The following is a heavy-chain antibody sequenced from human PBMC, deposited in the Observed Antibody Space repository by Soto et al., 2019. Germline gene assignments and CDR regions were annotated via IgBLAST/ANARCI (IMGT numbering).Heavy chain of an antibody. CDR1: GYTFTSYY. J-gene: IGHJ6*02. CDR3: ARDPTVVVVAATPVDYYYGMDV. V-gene: IGHV1-46*01. Sequence: GASVKVSCKASGYTFTSYYMHWVRQAPGQGLEWMGIINPSGGSTSYAQKFQGRVTMTRDTSTSTVYMELSSLRSEDTAVYYCARDPTVVVVAATPVDYYYGMDVWGQGTTVTVS. D-gene: IGHD2-15*01. CDR2: INPSGGST.